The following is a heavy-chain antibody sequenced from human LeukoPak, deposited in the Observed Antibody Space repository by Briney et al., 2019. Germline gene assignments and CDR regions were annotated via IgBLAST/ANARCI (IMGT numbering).Heavy chain of an antibody. CDR1: GGYISSYY. CDR3: ARVRYSDSSVLTRKRSYYFDY. CDR2: ISTSGST. V-gene: IGHV4-4*07. D-gene: IGHD3-22*01. Sequence: TSETLSLTCSVPGGYISSYYWSWIRQPAGKGLESIGHISTSGSTNYNPSLKSRVTMSVDTSKNQFSLKLSSVTAADTAVYYCARVRYSDSSVLTRKRSYYFDYWGQGTLVTVSS. J-gene: IGHJ4*02.